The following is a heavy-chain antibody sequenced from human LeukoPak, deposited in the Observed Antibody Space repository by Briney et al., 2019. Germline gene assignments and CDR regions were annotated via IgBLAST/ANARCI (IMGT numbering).Heavy chain of an antibody. D-gene: IGHD4-11*01. V-gene: IGHV1-18*01. CDR1: GYTFTNYG. CDR2: IGAYNGYT. Sequence: GASVKVSCKASGYTFTNYGVSWVRQAPGQGLEWMGWIGAYNGYTNYAQKFQFRVTMTTDTSTSTAYMELRGLTSDDTAVYYCARDKAVTTERTQYFHHWGQGTLVTVSS. J-gene: IGHJ1*01. CDR3: ARDKAVTTERTQYFHH.